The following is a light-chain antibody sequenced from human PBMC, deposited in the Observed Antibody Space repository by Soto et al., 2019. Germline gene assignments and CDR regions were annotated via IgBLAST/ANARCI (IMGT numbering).Light chain of an antibody. CDR3: QQYGSSPLT. V-gene: IGKV3-20*01. CDR1: QSVSSNY. J-gene: IGKJ4*01. CDR2: RAS. Sequence: ESVLTQSPGTLSLSPGERATLACRASQSVSSNYLAWYQQKPSQAPKVXIYRASIRATGIPDRFTGSGSGTDFTLTISRLEPEDFAVYHCQQYGSSPLTFGGGTKVDIK.